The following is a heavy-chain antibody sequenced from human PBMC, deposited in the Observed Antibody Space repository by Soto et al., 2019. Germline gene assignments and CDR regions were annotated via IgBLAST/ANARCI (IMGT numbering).Heavy chain of an antibody. Sequence: QVQLVESGGGVVQPGRSLRLSCAASGFTFSIYGMHWVRQAPGKGLEWVAAIWYDGNNKYYADSVKGRFTISRDNSKNTLYLQMNSLRAEDTAVYYCARSITGTNNPLSDYWGQGTLVTVSS. D-gene: IGHD1-20*01. CDR2: IWYDGNNK. V-gene: IGHV3-33*01. J-gene: IGHJ4*02. CDR1: GFTFSIYG. CDR3: ARSITGTNNPLSDY.